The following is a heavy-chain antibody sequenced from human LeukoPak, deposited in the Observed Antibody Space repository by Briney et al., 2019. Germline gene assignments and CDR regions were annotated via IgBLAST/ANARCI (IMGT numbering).Heavy chain of an antibody. CDR1: GFTFSSYA. V-gene: IGHV3-23*01. CDR2: ISGSGGST. Sequence: GGSLRLSCAASGFTFSSYAMSWVRQAPGKGLEWVSAISGSGGSTYYADSVKGRFTISRDNSKNALYLQMNSLRAEDTAVYYCAKDRYYDFMWDYWGQGTLVTVSS. CDR3: AKDRYYDFMWDY. J-gene: IGHJ4*02. D-gene: IGHD3-3*01.